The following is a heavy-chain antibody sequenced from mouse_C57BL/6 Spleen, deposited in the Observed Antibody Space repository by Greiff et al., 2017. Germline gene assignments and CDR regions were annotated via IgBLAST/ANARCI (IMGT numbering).Heavy chain of an antibody. J-gene: IGHJ1*03. D-gene: IGHD2-4*01. V-gene: IGHV1-76*01. CDR2: IYPGSGNT. CDR3: ARGIGDYAAFDV. Sequence: VMLVESGAELVRPGASVKLSCKASGYTFTDYYINWVKQRPGQGLEWIARIYPGSGNTYYNEKFKGKATLTAEKSSSTAYMQLSSLTSEDSAVYFCARGIGDYAAFDVWGTGTTVTVSS. CDR1: GYTFTDYY.